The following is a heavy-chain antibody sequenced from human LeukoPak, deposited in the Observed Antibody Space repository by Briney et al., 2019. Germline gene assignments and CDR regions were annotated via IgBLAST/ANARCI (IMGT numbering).Heavy chain of an antibody. CDR2: INPSGGTT. CDR3: ARDEMATIGDFDY. Sequence: ASMKVSCKASGYTFTHYLLPWVRQAPGQGPGWMGIINPSGGTTHYAQKFQGRVTMTRDMSTSTVYMELSSLRSPDTAVYYCARDEMATIGDFDYWGQGTLVTVSS. V-gene: IGHV1-46*01. J-gene: IGHJ4*02. D-gene: IGHD5-24*01. CDR1: GYTFTHYL.